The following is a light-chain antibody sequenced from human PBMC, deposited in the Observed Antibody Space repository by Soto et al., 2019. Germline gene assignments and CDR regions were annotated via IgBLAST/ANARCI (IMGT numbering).Light chain of an antibody. J-gene: IGKJ3*01. CDR1: QDIRNF. CDR2: AAS. Sequence: DIQMTQSPTSLSASVGDRVTITCRASQDIRNFVAWYQQKPGKAPKLLIYAASTLQSGVPSRFSGSGSGTDFNLTINSLQPEAVATSSCQKYSSVPVFGPGTKVEIK. CDR3: QKYSSVPV. V-gene: IGKV1-27*01.